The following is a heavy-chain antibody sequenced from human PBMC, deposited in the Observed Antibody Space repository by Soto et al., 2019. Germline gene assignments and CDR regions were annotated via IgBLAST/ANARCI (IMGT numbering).Heavy chain of an antibody. Sequence: QVQLQQWGAGLLKPSETLSLTCAVYGGSFSGYYWSWIRQPPGKGLEWIGEINHSGSTNYNPSLKSRVTISVDTSKNQFSLKLSSVTAADTAVYYCARGGYSKTWFDPWGQGTLVTVSS. CDR1: GGSFSGYY. CDR2: INHSGST. V-gene: IGHV4-34*01. J-gene: IGHJ5*02. D-gene: IGHD4-4*01. CDR3: ARGGYSKTWFDP.